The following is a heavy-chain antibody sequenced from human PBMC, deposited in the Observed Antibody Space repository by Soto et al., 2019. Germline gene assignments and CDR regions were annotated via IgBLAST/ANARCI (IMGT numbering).Heavy chain of an antibody. Sequence: QVQVVQSGAEVKKPGSSVKVSCKVSGGIFTNNAISWVRQAPGQGLEGLGGVIPLFDTAYYAQIFRGRLRISADGATTTAYMELSGLTSADPAVYFCATGGHNDGYNFYHGMDVWGQGTTVTVS. V-gene: IGHV1-69*01. CDR3: ATGGHNDGYNFYHGMDV. J-gene: IGHJ6*02. CDR1: GGIFTNNA. CDR2: VIPLFDTA. D-gene: IGHD5-18*01.